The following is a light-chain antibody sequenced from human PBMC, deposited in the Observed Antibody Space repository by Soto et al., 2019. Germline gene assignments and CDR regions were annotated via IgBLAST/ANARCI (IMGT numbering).Light chain of an antibody. J-gene: IGKJ1*01. CDR1: QDIHNW. V-gene: IGKV1-5*03. CDR2: EAS. CDR3: QQYDSRLS. Sequence: DIQMTQSPSALSASVGDRVTITCRASQDIHNWLARYQQKPGKAPNMLVYEASSLGNGVPSRFSGSGSGTEFILTISSLQPDDFATYYCQQYDSRLSFGQGTKV.